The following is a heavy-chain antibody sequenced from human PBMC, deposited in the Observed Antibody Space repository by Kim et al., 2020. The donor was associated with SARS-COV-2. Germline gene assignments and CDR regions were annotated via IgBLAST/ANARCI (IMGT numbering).Heavy chain of an antibody. CDR2: INPSGGST. CDR3: ARDAPRGGSGSYIKGGYNWFDP. CDR1: GYTFTSYY. V-gene: IGHV1-46*01. Sequence: ASVKVSCKASGYTFTSYYMHWVRQAPGQGLEWMGIINPSGGSTSYAQKFQGRVTMTRDTSTSTVYMELSSLRSEDTAVYYCARDAPRGGSGSYIKGGYNWFDPWGQGTLVTVSS. D-gene: IGHD3-10*01. J-gene: IGHJ5*02.